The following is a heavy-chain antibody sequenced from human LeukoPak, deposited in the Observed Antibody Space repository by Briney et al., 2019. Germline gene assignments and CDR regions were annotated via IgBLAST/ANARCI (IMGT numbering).Heavy chain of an antibody. Sequence: GESLRLSCAASGFTFNNYWMYWVRQAPGKGLEWVANIKQDGSEKYCVDSVKGRFTISRDNAKNSLYLQMNSLRAEDTAVYYCLRSMKVWGQGTTVIVSS. J-gene: IGHJ6*02. CDR1: GFTFNNYW. D-gene: IGHD2-21*01. V-gene: IGHV3-7*01. CDR2: IKQDGSEK. CDR3: LRSMKV.